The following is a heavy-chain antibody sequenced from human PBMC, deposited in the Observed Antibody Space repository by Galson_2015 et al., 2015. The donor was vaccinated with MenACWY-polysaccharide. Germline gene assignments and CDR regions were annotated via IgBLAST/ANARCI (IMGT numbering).Heavy chain of an antibody. J-gene: IGHJ4*02. CDR2: IKSKTDGGTT. D-gene: IGHD5-18*01. V-gene: IGHV3-15*01. Sequence: SLRLSCAASGFTFSNAWMSWVRQAPGKGLEWVGRIKSKTDGGTTDYAAPVKGRFTISRDDSKNTLYLQMNSLKTEDTAVYYCTTDSNSCGYSFNYWGQGTLVTVSS. CDR3: TTDSNSCGYSFNY. CDR1: GFTFSNAW.